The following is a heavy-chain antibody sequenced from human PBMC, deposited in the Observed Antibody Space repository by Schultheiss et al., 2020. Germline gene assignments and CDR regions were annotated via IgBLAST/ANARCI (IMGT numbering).Heavy chain of an antibody. Sequence: GGSLRLSCAASGFTFSSYGMHWVRQAPGKGLEWVSGISGSGGSTYYADSVKGRFTISRDNSKNTLYLQMNSLRAEDTAVYYCAKDLHSSSWYYYYYYGMDVWGQGTTVTVSS. D-gene: IGHD6-13*01. CDR1: GFTFSSYG. CDR2: ISGSGGST. CDR3: AKDLHSSSWYYYYYYGMDV. J-gene: IGHJ6*02. V-gene: IGHV3-23*01.